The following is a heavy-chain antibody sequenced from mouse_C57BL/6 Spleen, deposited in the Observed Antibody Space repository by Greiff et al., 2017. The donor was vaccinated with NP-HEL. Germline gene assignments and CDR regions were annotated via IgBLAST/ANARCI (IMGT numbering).Heavy chain of an antibody. CDR1: GYAFSSYW. CDR3: ARSRVSYDYDEEGLCYAMDY. D-gene: IGHD2-4*01. J-gene: IGHJ4*01. Sequence: QVQLQQSGAELVKPGASVKISCKASGYAFSSYWMNWVKQRPGKGLEWIGQIYPGDGDTNYNGKFKGKATLTADKSSSTAYMQLSSLTSEDSAVYFCARSRVSYDYDEEGLCYAMDYWGQGTSVTVSS. CDR2: IYPGDGDT. V-gene: IGHV1-80*01.